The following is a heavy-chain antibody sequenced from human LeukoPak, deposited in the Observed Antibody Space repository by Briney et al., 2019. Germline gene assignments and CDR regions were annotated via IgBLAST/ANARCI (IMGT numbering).Heavy chain of an antibody. J-gene: IGHJ4*02. CDR2: IRSKANSYAT. V-gene: IGHV3-73*01. D-gene: IGHD3-16*02. CDR1: GFTFSGSA. Sequence: GGSLRLSXAASGFTFSGSAMHWVRQASGKGLEWVGRIRSKANSYATAYAASVKGRFTISRDDSKNTAYLQMNSLKTEDTAVYYCTSHRMITFGGVIVIPTPYWGQGTLVTVSS. CDR3: TSHRMITFGGVIVIPTPY.